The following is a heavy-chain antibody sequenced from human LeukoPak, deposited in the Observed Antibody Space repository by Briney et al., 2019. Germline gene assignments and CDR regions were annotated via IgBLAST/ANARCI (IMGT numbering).Heavy chain of an antibody. Sequence: GGSLRLSCAASGFTFSSYGMHWVRQAPGKGLEWVSAISGSGGSTYYADSVKGRFTISRDNAKNSLYLQMNSLRAEDTAVYYCARDRNYDPPAFDIWGQGTMVTVSS. CDR2: ISGSGGST. CDR3: ARDRNYDPPAFDI. J-gene: IGHJ3*02. D-gene: IGHD3-3*01. CDR1: GFTFSSYG. V-gene: IGHV3-21*01.